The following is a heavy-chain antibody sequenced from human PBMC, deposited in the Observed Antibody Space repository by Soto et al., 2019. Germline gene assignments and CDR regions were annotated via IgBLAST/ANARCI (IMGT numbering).Heavy chain of an antibody. CDR1: GFTFSSYT. V-gene: IGHV3-23*01. Sequence: GGSLRLSCAASGFTFSSYTVSWVRQAPGKGLEWVSAISGSGGSTYYEDSVKGRFAISRDNSKNTLYLQMNSLRAEDTAVYYCATEDNSYDSRGYYYGLKFPRVFDYWGRAPLVTAPS. J-gene: IGHJ4*02. D-gene: IGHD3-22*01. CDR2: ISGSGGST. CDR3: ATEDNSYDSRGYYYGLKFPRVFDY.